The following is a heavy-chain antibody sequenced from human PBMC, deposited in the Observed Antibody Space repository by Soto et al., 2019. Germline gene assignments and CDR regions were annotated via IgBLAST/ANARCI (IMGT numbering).Heavy chain of an antibody. J-gene: IGHJ4*02. CDR3: AREANAEPFDY. V-gene: IGHV3-74*01. CDR2: IVSDGSRT. CDR1: GFTFSRYW. Sequence: GVSLRLSCAGSGFTFSRYWMHWVRQVPGKGLVWVSNIVSDGSRTTYADSVKGRFTISRDNAKNTLYLQMDSLRVEDTAVYYCAREANAEPFDYWGQGTLVTVSS.